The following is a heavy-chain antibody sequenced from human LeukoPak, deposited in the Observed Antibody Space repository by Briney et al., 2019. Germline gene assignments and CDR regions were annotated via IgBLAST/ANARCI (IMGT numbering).Heavy chain of an antibody. J-gene: IGHJ4*02. V-gene: IGHV3-33*01. CDR3: ARDRGGSPFDY. CDR1: GFTFSSYG. CDR2: IWYDGSNK. D-gene: IGHD1-26*01. Sequence: GRSLRLSCAASGFTFSSYGMHWVRQAPGKGLEWVAVIWYDGSNKYYADSVKGRFTISRDNSKNTLYLQMNSLRAEDTAVYYCARDRGGSPFDYWGQGTLVTVSS.